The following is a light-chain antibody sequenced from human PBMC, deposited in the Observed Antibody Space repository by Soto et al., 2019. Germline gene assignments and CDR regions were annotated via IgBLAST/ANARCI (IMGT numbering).Light chain of an antibody. Sequence: DIQTTQSPSTRSASVGDRVTITCRASQSISSWLAWYQQKPGKAPKLLIYDASSLESGVPSRFSGSGSGTEFTLTISSLQPDDFATYYCQQYNSYPAFGQGTKVDIK. CDR2: DAS. V-gene: IGKV1-5*01. J-gene: IGKJ1*01. CDR1: QSISSW. CDR3: QQYNSYPA.